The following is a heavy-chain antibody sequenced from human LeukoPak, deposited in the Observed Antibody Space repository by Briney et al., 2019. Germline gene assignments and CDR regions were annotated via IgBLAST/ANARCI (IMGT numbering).Heavy chain of an antibody. J-gene: IGHJ6*02. V-gene: IGHV1-2*02. CDR2: INPNSGGT. Sequence: ASVKVSCKASGYTFTGYYMHWVRQAPGQGLEWMGWINPNSGGTNYAQKFQGRVTMTRDTSISTAYMELSSLRSEDTAVYYCARDHNKGARTEYYSYGMDVWGQGTTVTVSS. CDR1: GYTFTGYY. D-gene: IGHD6-6*01. CDR3: ARDHNKGARTEYYSYGMDV.